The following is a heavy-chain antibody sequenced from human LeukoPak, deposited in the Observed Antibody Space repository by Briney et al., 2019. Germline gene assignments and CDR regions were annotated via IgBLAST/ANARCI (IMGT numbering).Heavy chain of an antibody. V-gene: IGHV3-74*01. Sequence: PGGSLRLSCAASGFTFSKYWMLWVRQAPGKGLESVSRINTDGTVTTYADSVKGQFTVSRDNADNTMFLQMNSVRDEDTAVYYCTTEQWLAPPPHSWGKGTPVTVSS. CDR2: INTDGTVT. CDR1: GFTFSKYW. D-gene: IGHD6-19*01. J-gene: IGHJ6*04. CDR3: TTEQWLAPPPHS.